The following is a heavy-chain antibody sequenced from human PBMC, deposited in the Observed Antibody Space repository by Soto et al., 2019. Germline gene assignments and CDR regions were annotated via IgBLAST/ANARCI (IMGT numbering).Heavy chain of an antibody. CDR1: GFTLSSYA. J-gene: IGHJ2*01. Sequence: LRLSCAASGFTLSSYAMTWVRQAPGMGLEWVSGIAGSGASTFYADSVKGRFSISRDKNTLFLQMNSLRADDTAVYYCAKSLVTTLTYNWYFDLWGRGTLVTVSS. CDR3: AKSLVTTLTYNWYFDL. V-gene: IGHV3-23*01. CDR2: IAGSGAST. D-gene: IGHD4-4*01.